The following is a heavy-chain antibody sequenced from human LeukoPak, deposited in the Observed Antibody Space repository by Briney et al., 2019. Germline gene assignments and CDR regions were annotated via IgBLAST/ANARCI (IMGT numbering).Heavy chain of an antibody. J-gene: IGHJ5*02. V-gene: IGHV4-4*07. CDR3: AREYSSGWYGSVGPFDP. CDR2: IYTSGST. CDR1: GGSISSYY. Sequence: SETLSLTRTVSGGSISSYYWSWIRQPAGKGLEWIGRIYTSGSTNYNPSLKSRVTMSVDTSKNQFSLKLSSVTAADTAVYYCAREYSSGWYGSVGPFDPWGQGTLVTVSS. D-gene: IGHD6-19*01.